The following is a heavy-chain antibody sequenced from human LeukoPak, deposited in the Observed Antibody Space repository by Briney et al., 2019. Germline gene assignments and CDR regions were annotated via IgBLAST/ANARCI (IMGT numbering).Heavy chain of an antibody. Sequence: GASLQISCAASGFSFSSYSMNWVRPAPGKGLEWVSYITSSSSTIYYTDSVKGRFAISRDNAKNSVYMQMNSLRAEDTAVYYCARDPTEYVDYWGQGTLVTVSS. J-gene: IGHJ4*02. CDR1: GFSFSSYS. CDR3: ARDPTEYVDY. D-gene: IGHD4-17*01. CDR2: ITSSSSTI. V-gene: IGHV3-48*01.